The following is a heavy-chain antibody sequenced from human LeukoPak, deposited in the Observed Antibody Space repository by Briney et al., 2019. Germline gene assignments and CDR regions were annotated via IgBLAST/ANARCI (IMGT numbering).Heavy chain of an antibody. CDR1: GFTFSSYG. D-gene: IGHD3-22*01. J-gene: IGHJ4*02. CDR2: IWYDGSNK. CDR3: ARDRQHYYDSSGIIDY. V-gene: IGHV3-33*01. Sequence: GGSLRRSCAASGFTFSSYGMLWVRQAPGKGLEWVAVIWYDGSNKYYADSVKGRFTISRDNSKNTLYLQMNSLRAEDTAVYYCARDRQHYYDSSGIIDYWGQGTLVTVSS.